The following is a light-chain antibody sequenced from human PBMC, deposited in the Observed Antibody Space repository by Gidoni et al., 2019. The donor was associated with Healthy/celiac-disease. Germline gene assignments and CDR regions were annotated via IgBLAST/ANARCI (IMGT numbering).Light chain of an antibody. CDR2: AAS. V-gene: IGKV1-39*01. CDR3: QKSDSTPPYT. Sequence: DLQLTQPPSSLSASVGDRVTITCRASQSISSYLNWYQQKPGKAPKLLIYAASSLQRGVPSRFSGSGSGTDFTLTISSLQPEDCATDYCQKSDSTPPYTFXQXTKLEIK. CDR1: QSISSY. J-gene: IGKJ2*01.